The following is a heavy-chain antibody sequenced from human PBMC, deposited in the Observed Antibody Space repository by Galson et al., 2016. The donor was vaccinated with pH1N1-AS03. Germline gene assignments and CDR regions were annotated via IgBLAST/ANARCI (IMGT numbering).Heavy chain of an antibody. D-gene: IGHD2-2*01. V-gene: IGHV2-5*01. CDR1: GFSLRTSGVG. CDR2: IYWNDDK. J-gene: IGHJ5*02. Sequence: PALVKPTQTLTLTCNFSGFSLRTSGVGVGWIRQPPGKALEWLALIYWNDDKRYSPSLKSRLTITKDTSKNQVVLTMTNMDPVDTATYYCAHRKYQLLLSVWFDPWGQGTLVTVSS. CDR3: AHRKYQLLLSVWFDP.